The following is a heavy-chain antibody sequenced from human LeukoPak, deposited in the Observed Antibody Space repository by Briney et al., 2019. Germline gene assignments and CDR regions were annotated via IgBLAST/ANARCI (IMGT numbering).Heavy chain of an antibody. D-gene: IGHD2-15*01. J-gene: IGHJ4*02. CDR1: GFTFRSYS. Sequence: GGSLRLSCAASGFTFRSYSMNWVRQAPGKGLEWVSAISGSGGSTYYADSVKGRFTISRDNSKNTLYLQMNSLRAEDTAVYYCAKDASVVVAASETDYWGQGTLVTVSS. V-gene: IGHV3-23*01. CDR2: ISGSGGST. CDR3: AKDASVVVAASETDY.